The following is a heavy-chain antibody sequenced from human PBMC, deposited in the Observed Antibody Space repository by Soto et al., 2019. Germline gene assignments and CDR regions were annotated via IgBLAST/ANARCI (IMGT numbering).Heavy chain of an antibody. CDR3: VLGYCTNGVCHTPPPPFDY. V-gene: IGHV1-69*01. CDR2: IIPIFGTA. D-gene: IGHD2-8*01. J-gene: IGHJ4*02. Sequence: QVQLVQSGAEVKKPGSSVKVSCKASGGTFSRYAISWVRQAPGQGLEWMGGIIPIFGTANYAQKFQGRVTITADESTSTAYMELSSLRSEDTAVYYCVLGYCTNGVCHTPPPPFDYWGQGTLVTVSS. CDR1: GGTFSRYA.